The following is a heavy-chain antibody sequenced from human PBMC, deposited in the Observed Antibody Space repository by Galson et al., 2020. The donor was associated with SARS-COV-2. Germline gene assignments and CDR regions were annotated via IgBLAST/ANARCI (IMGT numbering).Heavy chain of an antibody. V-gene: IGHV1-2*02. J-gene: IGHJ6*02. CDR3: GTQPRIVAVGGQYYYGMEV. D-gene: IGHD5-12*01. Sequence: ASVQVSCKGSGYTFSGYYIHWVRQAPGQGLAWMGWINTNTGATNYAQNFQARVTMTRDTAMSTAYMELSSLRHDDTGVYYCGTQPRIVAVGGQYYYGMEVWGQGTTVIVSS. CDR1: GYTFSGYY. CDR2: INTNTGAT.